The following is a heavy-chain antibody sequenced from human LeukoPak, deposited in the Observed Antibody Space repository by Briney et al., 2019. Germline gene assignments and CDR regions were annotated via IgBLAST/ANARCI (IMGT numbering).Heavy chain of an antibody. J-gene: IGHJ4*02. CDR2: IYYSGNT. Sequence: PSETLSLTCAVYGGSFSGYYWGWVRQPPGKGLEWIGSIYYSGNTYYSPSLKSRVTISLDTSRNQFSLRLSSVTAADTADYYCARAQGNGLIDFWGQGTLVTVSS. D-gene: IGHD3/OR15-3a*01. CDR1: GGSFSGYY. V-gene: IGHV4-34*01. CDR3: ARAQGNGLIDF.